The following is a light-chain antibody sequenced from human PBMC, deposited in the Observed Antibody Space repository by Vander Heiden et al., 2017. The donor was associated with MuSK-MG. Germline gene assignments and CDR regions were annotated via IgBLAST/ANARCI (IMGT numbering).Light chain of an antibody. Sequence: DSQMTQSPSSLSASVGDRVTITCQASQDISNYLNWYQQKPGKAPKLLIYDASKLETAVPSTFSGSGSGTDFTFTISSLHPEDIATYYCQQDDNLPLTFGGGTKVEIK. J-gene: IGKJ4*01. CDR2: DAS. V-gene: IGKV1-33*01. CDR3: QQDDNLPLT. CDR1: QDISNY.